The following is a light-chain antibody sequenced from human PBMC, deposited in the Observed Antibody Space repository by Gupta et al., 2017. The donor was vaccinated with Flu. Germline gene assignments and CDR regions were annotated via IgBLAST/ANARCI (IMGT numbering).Light chain of an antibody. CDR3: YLWESASSDG. V-gene: IGLV2-11*02. CDR1: VRENGADND. Sequence: SVATSSTGPVRENGADNDVPWYQQQPGKAPIFIVSDVTKRPSGVPERFSGSKSENTASLTIAGLEAGDEAEYYCYLWESASSDGFGGGTKITVL. CDR2: DVT. J-gene: IGLJ6*01.